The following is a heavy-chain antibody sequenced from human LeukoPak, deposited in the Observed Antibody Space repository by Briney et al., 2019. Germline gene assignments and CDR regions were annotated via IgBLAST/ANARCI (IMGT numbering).Heavy chain of an antibody. J-gene: IGHJ4*02. CDR3: ARESLVGATDY. V-gene: IGHV3-48*03. CDR1: GFTFSSYE. Sequence: GGSLRLSCAASGFTFSSYEMNWVRQAPGKGLEWVSYISSSGSTIYYADSVKGRFTISRDNAKNSLYLQMNSLRAEGTAVYYCARESLVGATDYWGQGTLVTVSS. D-gene: IGHD1-26*01. CDR2: ISSSGSTI.